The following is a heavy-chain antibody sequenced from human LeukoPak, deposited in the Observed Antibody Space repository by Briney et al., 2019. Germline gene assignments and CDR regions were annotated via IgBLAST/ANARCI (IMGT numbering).Heavy chain of an antibody. V-gene: IGHV3-20*04. CDR3: ARGPAAGNLLNY. CDR2: INWNGAST. CDR1: GFTFDDYS. D-gene: IGHD6-19*01. J-gene: IGHJ4*02. Sequence: GGSLRLSCAASGFTFDDYSMSWVRQAPGKGLEWVSDINWNGASTGYADSMKGRFTISRDNAKNSLFLQMNSLRAEDTAVYYCARGPAAGNLLNYWGQGTLVTVSS.